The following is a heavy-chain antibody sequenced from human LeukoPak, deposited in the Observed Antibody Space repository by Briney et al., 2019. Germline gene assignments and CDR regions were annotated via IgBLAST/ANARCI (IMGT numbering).Heavy chain of an antibody. Sequence: SETLSLTCTVSGGSISSYYWSWIRQHPGKGLEWIGYISYSGSTYYNPSLKSRVTISVDTSKNQFSLRLSSVTAADTAVYYCARVGVASGSYYTFSFWGQGTLVPVSS. J-gene: IGHJ4*02. CDR1: GGSISSYY. D-gene: IGHD3-10*01. V-gene: IGHV4-59*06. CDR3: ARVGVASGSYYTFSF. CDR2: ISYSGST.